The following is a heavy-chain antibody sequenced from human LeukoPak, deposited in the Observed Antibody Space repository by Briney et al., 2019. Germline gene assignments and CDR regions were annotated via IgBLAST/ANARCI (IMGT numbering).Heavy chain of an antibody. D-gene: IGHD6-6*01. Sequence: GGSLRLSCAASGFTFSSYAMSWVRQAPGKGLECVSAISGRGDRTYYADSVKGRFTISRDNSKNTLYLQMNSLRAEDTAVYYCAKEQSSSGFFDYWGQGTLVTVSS. CDR3: AKEQSSSGFFDY. CDR2: ISGRGDRT. J-gene: IGHJ4*02. CDR1: GFTFSSYA. V-gene: IGHV3-23*01.